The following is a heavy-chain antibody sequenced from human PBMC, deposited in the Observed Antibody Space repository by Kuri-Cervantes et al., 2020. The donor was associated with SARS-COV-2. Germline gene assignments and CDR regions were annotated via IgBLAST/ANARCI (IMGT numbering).Heavy chain of an antibody. CDR1: GFTFSSYW. J-gene: IGHJ4*02. Sequence: GESLKISCAASGFTFSSYWMHWVRQAPGKGLVWVSRINSDGSSTSYADSVKGRFTISRDNAKNTLYLQMNSLRAEDTAVYYCARWQRGGSWYSVFDYWGQGTLVTVSS. CDR2: INSDGSST. D-gene: IGHD6-13*01. CDR3: ARWQRGGSWYSVFDY. V-gene: IGHV3-74*01.